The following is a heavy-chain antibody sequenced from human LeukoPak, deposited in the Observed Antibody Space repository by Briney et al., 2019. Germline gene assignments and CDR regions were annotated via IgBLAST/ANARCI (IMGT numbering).Heavy chain of an antibody. D-gene: IGHD3-10*01. Sequence: PSETLSLTCTVSGGSISSYYWSWIRQPPGKGLEWIGYIYYSGSTNYNPSLKSRVTISVDTSKNQFSLKLSSVTAADTAVYYCARVLGGSYYFDYWGQGTLVTVSS. V-gene: IGHV4-59*01. CDR1: GGSISSYY. CDR3: ARVLGGSYYFDY. J-gene: IGHJ4*02. CDR2: IYYSGST.